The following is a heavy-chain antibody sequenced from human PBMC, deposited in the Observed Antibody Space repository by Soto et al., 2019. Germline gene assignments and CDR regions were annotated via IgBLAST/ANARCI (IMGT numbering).Heavy chain of an antibody. CDR1: GFSLSTSGVG. D-gene: IGHD6-19*01. V-gene: IGHV2-5*02. CDR3: AHAYSSGWPYYYYGLDV. Sequence: QITLKESGPTLVKPTQTLTLTCTVSGFSLSTSGVGVGWIRQPPGKALEWLALIYWDDDKRYSPSLKSRLTISKDTSKNQVILTMTNMAPVDTATYYCAHAYSSGWPYYYYGLDVWGQGTTVTVSS. J-gene: IGHJ6*02. CDR2: IYWDDDK.